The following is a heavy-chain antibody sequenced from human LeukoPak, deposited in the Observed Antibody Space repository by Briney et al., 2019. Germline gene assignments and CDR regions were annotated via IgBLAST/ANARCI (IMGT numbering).Heavy chain of an antibody. D-gene: IGHD1-1*01. J-gene: IGHJ5*02. CDR3: ARDQGTSTTAPKRKGRFDP. CDR1: GFTFSHHG. CDR2: TWYDGSNQ. Sequence: GGSLRLSCAAAGFTFSHHGMHWVRQAPGKGLEWVALTWYDGSNQEYADSVKGRFTISRDNSKNTLYLQMNSLRDEDTAVYYCARDQGTSTTAPKRKGRFDPWGQGTLVTVSS. V-gene: IGHV3-33*01.